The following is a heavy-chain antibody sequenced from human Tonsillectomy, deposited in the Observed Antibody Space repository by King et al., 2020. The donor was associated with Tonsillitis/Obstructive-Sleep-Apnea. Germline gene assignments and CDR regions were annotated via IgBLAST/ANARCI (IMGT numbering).Heavy chain of an antibody. CDR3: AKENLGYYDFWSGHPYFDY. Sequence: VQLVESGGGLVQPGGSLRLSCAASGFTFSSYAMSWVRQAPGKGLEWVSAISGSGGSTYYADSVKGRFTISRDNSKKTLYLQMNSLRAEDTAVYYCAKENLGYYDFWSGHPYFDYWGQGTLVTVSS. D-gene: IGHD3-3*01. CDR1: GFTFSSYA. V-gene: IGHV3-23*04. CDR2: ISGSGGST. J-gene: IGHJ4*02.